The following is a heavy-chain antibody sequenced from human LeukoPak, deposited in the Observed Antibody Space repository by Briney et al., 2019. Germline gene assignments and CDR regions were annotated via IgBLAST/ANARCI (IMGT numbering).Heavy chain of an antibody. CDR3: ATTKRWLISEAPFDY. CDR2: INPNSGGT. D-gene: IGHD5-24*01. J-gene: IGHJ4*02. Sequence: ASVKVSCKASGYTFTGYYMHWVRHAPGQGLEWMGSINPNSGGTNYAQKFQGRVTMTRDTSISTAYMELSRLRSDDTAVYYCATTKRWLISEAPFDYWGQGTLVTVSS. CDR1: GYTFTGYY. V-gene: IGHV1-2*02.